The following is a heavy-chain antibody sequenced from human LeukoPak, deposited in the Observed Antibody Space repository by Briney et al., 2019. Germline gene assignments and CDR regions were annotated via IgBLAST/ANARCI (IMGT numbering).Heavy chain of an antibody. CDR2: IYYSGST. CDR1: GGSISSSSYY. J-gene: IGHJ4*02. CDR3: ARDPHGTVAGTFYY. V-gene: IGHV4-39*07. D-gene: IGHD6-19*01. Sequence: SETLSLTCTVSGGSISSSSYYWGWIRQPPGKGLEWIGSIYYSGSTYYNPSLKSRVTISVETSKNEFSLKLRSVTAADTAVYYCARDPHGTVAGTFYYWGQVTLVTVSS.